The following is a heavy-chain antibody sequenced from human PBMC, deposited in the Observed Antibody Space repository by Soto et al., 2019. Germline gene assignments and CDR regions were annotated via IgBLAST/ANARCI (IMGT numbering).Heavy chain of an antibody. CDR1: GHRFSSYW. D-gene: IGHD2-15*01. J-gene: IGHJ3*02. CDR3: ARIYCSGNECYSAFDI. V-gene: IGHV5-51*01. CDR2: IYPGDSDT. Sequence: EVQLVQSGAEVKKPGESLKISCKGSGHRFSSYWIGWVRQMPGKGLEWMGIIYPGDSDTRYSPSFQGQVTISADKSISTAYLQWDSLKASDTAIYYCARIYCSGNECYSAFDIWGQGTMVIVSA.